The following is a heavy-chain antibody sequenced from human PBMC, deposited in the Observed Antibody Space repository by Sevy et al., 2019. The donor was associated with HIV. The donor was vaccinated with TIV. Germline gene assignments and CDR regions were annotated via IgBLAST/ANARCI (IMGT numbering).Heavy chain of an antibody. J-gene: IGHJ4*02. CDR1: GYTFSTYG. Sequence: ASVKVSCKASGYTFSTYGISWVRQAPGQGLEWMGWISAYNGHTNYAQKVQGRVTMSIDTSTRTAYMELRSLRSDDTAVYYSARDRGCAFEQILFANWGQGTLVTDSS. D-gene: IGHD3-10*01. CDR3: ARDRGCAFEQILFAN. CDR2: ISAYNGHT. V-gene: IGHV1-18*01.